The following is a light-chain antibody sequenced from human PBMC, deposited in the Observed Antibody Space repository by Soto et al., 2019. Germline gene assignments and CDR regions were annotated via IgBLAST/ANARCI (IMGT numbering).Light chain of an antibody. V-gene: IGLV4-69*01. Sequence: QLVLTQSPSASASLGASVKLTCTLSSGNSNYAIAWHQQQPEKGPRYLMKLNSDGSYIEGDGIPDRFSGSSSGAERYLTISSLQSEDEADYHCQTWGPGIRVFGGVTKLTVL. J-gene: IGLJ2*01. CDR3: QTWGPGIRV. CDR2: LNSDGSY. CDR1: SGNSNYA.